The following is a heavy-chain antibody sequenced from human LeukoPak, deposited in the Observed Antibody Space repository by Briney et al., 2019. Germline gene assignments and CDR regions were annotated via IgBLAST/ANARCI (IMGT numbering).Heavy chain of an antibody. CDR2: ISSSGNTI. J-gene: IGHJ4*02. CDR1: GFTFSDYY. V-gene: IGHV3-11*01. D-gene: IGHD6-19*01. Sequence: PGGSLRLSCAASGFTFSDYYMGWIRQAPGKGLEWVSYISSSGNTIYYADSVKGRFTVSRDNAKKSLFLQMNSLRAEDTAVYYCARDAYSSLLDYWGQGTLVTVSS. CDR3: ARDAYSSLLDY.